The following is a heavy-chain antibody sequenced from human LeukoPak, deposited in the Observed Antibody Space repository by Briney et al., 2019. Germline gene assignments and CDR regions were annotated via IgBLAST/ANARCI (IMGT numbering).Heavy chain of an antibody. V-gene: IGHV3-74*01. Sequence: GGSLRLSCAASGFTFSSYWMHWVRQAPGKGLVWVSRINSDGSSTSYADSVKGRFTISRDNAKNTLHLQMNSLRAEDTAVYYCARTTLYNWFDPWGQGTLVTVSS. CDR3: ARTTLYNWFDP. CDR2: INSDGSST. J-gene: IGHJ5*02. CDR1: GFTFSSYW. D-gene: IGHD1-14*01.